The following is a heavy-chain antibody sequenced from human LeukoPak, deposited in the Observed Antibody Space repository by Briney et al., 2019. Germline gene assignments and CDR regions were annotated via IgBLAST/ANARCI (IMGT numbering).Heavy chain of an antibody. CDR2: IYYSGST. Sequence: SETLSLTCTVSGSSISSSSYYWGWIRQPPGKGLEWIGSIYYSGSTYYNPSLKSRVTISVDTSKNQFSLKLSSVTAADTAVYYCARLRAGAAGTRGDYWGQGTLVTVSS. CDR1: GSSISSSSYY. V-gene: IGHV4-39*01. CDR3: ARLRAGAAGTRGDY. J-gene: IGHJ4*02. D-gene: IGHD6-13*01.